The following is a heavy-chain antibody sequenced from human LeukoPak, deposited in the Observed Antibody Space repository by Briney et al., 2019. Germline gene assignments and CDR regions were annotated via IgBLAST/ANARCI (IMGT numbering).Heavy chain of an antibody. CDR1: GGTFSSYA. CDR3: ARAITWGYSGYDFGY. CDR2: ISAYNGNT. J-gene: IGHJ4*02. V-gene: IGHV1-18*01. Sequence: ASVKVSCKASGGTFSSYAISWVRQASGQGLEWMGWISAYNGNTNYAQKLQGRVTMTTDTSTSTAYMELRSLRSDDTAVYYCARAITWGYSGYDFGYWGQGTLVTVSS. D-gene: IGHD5-12*01.